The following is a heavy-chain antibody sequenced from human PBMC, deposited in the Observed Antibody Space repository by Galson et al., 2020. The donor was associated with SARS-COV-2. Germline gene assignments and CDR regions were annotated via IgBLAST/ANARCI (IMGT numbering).Heavy chain of an antibody. CDR3: ARAEGEGEYPFYYGMDV. D-gene: IGHD3-16*01. CDR2: IIHIFGTA. CDR1: GGTFSSYA. V-gene: IGHV1-69*13. Sequence: SVTVSCKASGGTFSSYAISWVRQAPGQGREWMGGIIHIFGTANYAQKSQGRVTITADESTSTAYMELSSLRSEDTAVYYCARAEGEGEYPFYYGMDVWGQGTTVTVSS. J-gene: IGHJ6*02.